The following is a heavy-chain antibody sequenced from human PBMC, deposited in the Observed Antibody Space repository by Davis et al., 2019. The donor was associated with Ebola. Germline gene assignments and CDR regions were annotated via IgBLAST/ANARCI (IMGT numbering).Heavy chain of an antibody. J-gene: IGHJ6*02. CDR3: AREVSGGYFPHYYYYGMDV. V-gene: IGHV3-48*03. D-gene: IGHD3-22*01. CDR1: GFTFSSYE. CDR2: ISSGGTTI. Sequence: GESLKISCAASGFTFSSYEMNWVRQAPGKGLEWVSYISSGGTTIYYADSVKGRFTISRDNAKNSLYLQMSSLRAEDTAVYFCAREVSGGYFPHYYYYGMDVWGQGTTVTVSS.